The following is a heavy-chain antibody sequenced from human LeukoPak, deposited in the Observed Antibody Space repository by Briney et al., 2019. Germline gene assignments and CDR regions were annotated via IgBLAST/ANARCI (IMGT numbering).Heavy chain of an antibody. Sequence: PGGPLRLSCAASGFIFEDYTMHWVRKAPGKPLEWVSLISWDGTTYYADSVKGRFTISRDNSKNSLYLQMDTLRSEDTAFYYCVKDLSYESSGSVPDYWGQGTLVTVSS. V-gene: IGHV3-43*01. D-gene: IGHD3-22*01. CDR2: ISWDGTT. CDR3: VKDLSYESSGSVPDY. CDR1: GFIFEDYT. J-gene: IGHJ4*02.